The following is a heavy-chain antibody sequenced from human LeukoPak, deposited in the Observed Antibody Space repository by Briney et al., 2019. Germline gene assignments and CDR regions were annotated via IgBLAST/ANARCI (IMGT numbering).Heavy chain of an antibody. J-gene: IGHJ6*03. CDR2: MSPIFGTA. CDR1: GGTFSSYA. D-gene: IGHD6-6*01. V-gene: IGHV1-69*05. Sequence: ASVKLSCKASGGTFSSYAISWVRRSPGPGLESMGGMSPIFGTANYAQKLHGRVTMTKHESTSTDYMELRSLRSEDTGVYYCAIEGARPYYYYYYMDVWGKGTTVTVSS. CDR3: AIEGARPYYYYYYMDV.